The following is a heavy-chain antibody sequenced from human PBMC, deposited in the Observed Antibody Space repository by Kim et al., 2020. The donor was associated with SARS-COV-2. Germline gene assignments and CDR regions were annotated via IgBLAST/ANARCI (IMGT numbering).Heavy chain of an antibody. D-gene: IGHD3-10*01. CDR2: ST. Sequence: STDYINTVKGRFTISRDNPKNSLYLQMNNLRAEDTALYYCVRGYIGGPFDNWGQGTLVTVSS. J-gene: IGHJ4*02. V-gene: IGHV3-20*03. CDR3: VRGYIGGPFDN.